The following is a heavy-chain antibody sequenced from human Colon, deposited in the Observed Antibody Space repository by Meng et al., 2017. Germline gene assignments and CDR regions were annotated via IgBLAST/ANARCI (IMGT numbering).Heavy chain of an antibody. Sequence: QVHPQESGPGLVRPSETLSLTCTVSGGSVSSGDYYWSWIRQPPGKGLEWLGYVYYTGNTNYNPSLKNRVTISLDTSNNQFSLKLTSMTAADAAIYYCARVNGDFDEAWFDPWGQGTLVTVSS. D-gene: IGHD2-21*02. J-gene: IGHJ5*02. CDR2: VYYTGNT. CDR3: ARVNGDFDEAWFDP. V-gene: IGHV4-61*08. CDR1: GGSVSSGDYY.